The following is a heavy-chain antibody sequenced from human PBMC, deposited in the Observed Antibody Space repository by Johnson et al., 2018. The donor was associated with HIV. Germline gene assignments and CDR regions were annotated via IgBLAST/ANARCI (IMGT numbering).Heavy chain of an antibody. CDR1: GFTFSSYA. D-gene: IGHD6-6*01. Sequence: VQLVESGGGVVQPGRSLRLSCAASGFTFSSYAMHWVRQAPGKGLEWVAFIRYDGSNKYYADSVKGRFTISRDNAKNSLYLQMNNLRVEDTAVYYCASEVEYSILGGVWGQGTMVTVSS. CDR2: IRYDGSNK. J-gene: IGHJ3*01. CDR3: ASEVEYSILGGV. V-gene: IGHV3-33*08.